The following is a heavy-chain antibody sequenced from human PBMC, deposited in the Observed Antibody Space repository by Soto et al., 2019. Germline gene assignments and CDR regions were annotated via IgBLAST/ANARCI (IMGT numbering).Heavy chain of an antibody. CDR2: ISGSGGTT. Sequence: PGGSLRLSCAASGFTFSSYAMSWVRQAPGQGLEWVSAISGSGGTTYYADSVKGRFTISRDNSENTLYLQMNSLRAEDTAVYYCAKDRGYSGYDNWFDSWGQGTLVTVSS. CDR1: GFTFSSYA. D-gene: IGHD5-12*01. CDR3: AKDRGYSGYDNWFDS. V-gene: IGHV3-23*01. J-gene: IGHJ5*01.